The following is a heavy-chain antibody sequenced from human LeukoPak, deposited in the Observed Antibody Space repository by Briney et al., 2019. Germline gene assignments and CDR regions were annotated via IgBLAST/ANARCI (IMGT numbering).Heavy chain of an antibody. CDR2: ISSSSSYI. CDR1: GFTFSSYS. J-gene: IGHJ4*02. V-gene: IGHV3-21*01. Sequence: GGSLRLSCAASGFTFSSYSMNWVRQAPGKGLEWVSSISSSSSYIYYADSVKGRFTISRDNAKNSLYLQMNSLRAEDTAVYYCARGIECSSTSCYPYYFDYWGQGTLVTVSS. D-gene: IGHD2-2*01. CDR3: ARGIECSSTSCYPYYFDY.